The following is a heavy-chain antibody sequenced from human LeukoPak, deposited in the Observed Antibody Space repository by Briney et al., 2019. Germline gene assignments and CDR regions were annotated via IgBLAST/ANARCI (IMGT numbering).Heavy chain of an antibody. CDR3: GRDRGWLQPAIIDS. CDR1: GYSFTSYG. CDR2: ISSYNGNT. D-gene: IGHD5-24*01. J-gene: IGHJ4*02. V-gene: IGHV1-18*01. Sequence: GASVKVSCKASGYSFTSYGISWVRQAPGQGLEWMGWISSYNGNTNYAQILQGRVTMTTDTSTSTAYMELRSLRSDDTAVYYCGRDRGWLQPAIIDSWGQGTLVTVSS.